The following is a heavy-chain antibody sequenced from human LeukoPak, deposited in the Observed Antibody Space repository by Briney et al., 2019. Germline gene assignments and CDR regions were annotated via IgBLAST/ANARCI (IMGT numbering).Heavy chain of an antibody. V-gene: IGHV3-7*03. J-gene: IGHJ4*02. CDR3: ARGSGWCDY. CDR2: IKEDGSEK. CDR1: GFTFSNYW. Sequence: GGSLRLSCAASGFTFSNYWMSWVRQVPGKGLEWVANIKEDGSEKNFVDSVRGRFTISRDNAKNSVYLEMNSLRAEDTAVYYCARGSGWCDYWGQGALVTVSS. D-gene: IGHD6-19*01.